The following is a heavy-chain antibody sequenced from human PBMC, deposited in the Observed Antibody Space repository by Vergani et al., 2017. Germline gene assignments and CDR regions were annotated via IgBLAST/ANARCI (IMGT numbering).Heavy chain of an antibody. D-gene: IGHD6-19*01. CDR1: GFTFSSYA. CDR3: ARGVAGSYYYYYGMDV. J-gene: IGHJ6*02. Sequence: EVQLLESGGGLVQPGGSLTLSCAASGFTFSSYAMNWVRQAPGKGLEWVSGSIRDSTYYAASVKGRFTSSRDNSKNTMYLQMNSLRAEDTAVDHCARGVAGSYYYYYGMDVWGQGTTVTVSS. CDR2: SIRDST. V-gene: IGHV3-23*01.